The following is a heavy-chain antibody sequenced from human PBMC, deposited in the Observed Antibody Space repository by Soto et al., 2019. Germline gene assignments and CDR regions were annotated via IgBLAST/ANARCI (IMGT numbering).Heavy chain of an antibody. J-gene: IGHJ4*02. CDR3: AKALYSSGWFKADY. D-gene: IGHD6-19*01. CDR2: ISDSGGNT. CDR1: GFTFSSYP. Sequence: GGSLRLSCAASGFTFSSYPMNWVRQAPGKGLEWVSTISDSGGNTYYADFVKGRLTISRDDSKNTLYLQMNSLGAEDTAVYYCAKALYSSGWFKADYWGRGTLVTSPQ. V-gene: IGHV3-23*01.